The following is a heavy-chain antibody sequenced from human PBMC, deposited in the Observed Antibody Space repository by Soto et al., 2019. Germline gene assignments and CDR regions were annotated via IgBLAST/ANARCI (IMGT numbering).Heavy chain of an antibody. D-gene: IGHD6-13*01. V-gene: IGHV4-31*03. CDR1: GGSISSGGYY. J-gene: IGHJ3*02. Sequence: SETLSLTCTVSGGSISSGGYYWSWIRQHPGKGLEWIGYIYYSGSTYYNPSLKSRVTISVDTSKNQFSLKLSSVTAADTAVYYCASSGYSSSPKRPDDAIDIWGQGTMVTVSS. CDR3: ASSGYSSSPKRPDDAIDI. CDR2: IYYSGST.